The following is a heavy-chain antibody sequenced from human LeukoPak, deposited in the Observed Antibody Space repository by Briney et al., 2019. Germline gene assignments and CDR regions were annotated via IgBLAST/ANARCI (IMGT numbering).Heavy chain of an antibody. D-gene: IGHD6-19*01. J-gene: IGHJ1*01. CDR2: FDPEDGET. Sequence: GASVKVSCKVSGYTLTELSMHWVRQAPGKGLEWMGGFDPEDGETIYAQKFQGRVTMTEDTSTDTAYMELSSLRSEDTAVYYCATEGGSGWYSPLGFQHWGQGTLVTVSS. CDR1: GYTLTELS. V-gene: IGHV1-24*01. CDR3: ATEGGSGWYSPLGFQH.